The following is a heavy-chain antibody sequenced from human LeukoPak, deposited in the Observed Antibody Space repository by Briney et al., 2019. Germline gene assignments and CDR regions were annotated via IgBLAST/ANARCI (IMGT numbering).Heavy chain of an antibody. J-gene: IGHJ4*02. CDR1: GFTFGDYA. CDR2: IRSKAYGETA. CDR3: TRDRGAYDLYDY. Sequence: GGSLRLSCTASGFTFGDYAMSWIRQAPGKGLEWVGFIRSKAYGETADYAASVKGRFTISRDDSKAIAYLQMNSLKTEDTAVYHCTRDRGAYDLYDYWGQGTLVTVSS. V-gene: IGHV3-49*03. D-gene: IGHD5-12*01.